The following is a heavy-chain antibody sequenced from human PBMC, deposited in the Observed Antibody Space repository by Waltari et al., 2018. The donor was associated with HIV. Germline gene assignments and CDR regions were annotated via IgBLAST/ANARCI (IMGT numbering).Heavy chain of an antibody. J-gene: IGHJ5*02. CDR3: ARHEPRNSWFDP. CDR2: VFYSGST. CDR1: GGSISSSYYY. V-gene: IGHV4-39*01. D-gene: IGHD1-7*01. Sequence: QLQLQESGPGLVKPSETLSLTCSVSGGSISSSYYYWGWLRQPPGKGLEWIGGVFYSGSTYYIPTLKSRVTISVDTSKNQFSLKLTSVTAADTAVYYCARHEPRNSWFDPWGQGTLVTVSS.